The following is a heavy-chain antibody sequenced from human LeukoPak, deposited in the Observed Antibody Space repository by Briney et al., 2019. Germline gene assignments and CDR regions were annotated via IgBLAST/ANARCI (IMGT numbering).Heavy chain of an antibody. CDR2: ISGSGSTT. D-gene: IGHD3-10*01. J-gene: IGHJ4*02. V-gene: IGHV3-23*01. CDR1: GFAFSSYA. CDR3: AKAAVPGSKYYFDY. Sequence: PGGSLRLSCAASGFAFSSYAMSWVRQAPGKGLEWVSAISGSGSTTYYTDSVKGRFTISRDNSKNTPYLQMNTLRAEDTAVYYCAKAAVPGSKYYFDYWGQGTLVTVSS.